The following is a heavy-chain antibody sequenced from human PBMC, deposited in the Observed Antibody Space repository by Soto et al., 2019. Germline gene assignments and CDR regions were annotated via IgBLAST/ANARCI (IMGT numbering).Heavy chain of an antibody. J-gene: IGHJ4*02. D-gene: IGHD3-10*01. V-gene: IGHV1-69*01. Sequence: QVQLVQSGAEVKKPGSSVKVSCKASGGIFSTYAISWLRQAPGQGLEWMGGIIPIFGTPNYAQRFQGRVTITEDESTTTSYMELTRLTSEDTAVYYCARDRDDYGSGNYYNRIDFWGQGTLVTVSS. CDR1: GGIFSTYA. CDR2: IIPIFGTP. CDR3: ARDRDDYGSGNYYNRIDF.